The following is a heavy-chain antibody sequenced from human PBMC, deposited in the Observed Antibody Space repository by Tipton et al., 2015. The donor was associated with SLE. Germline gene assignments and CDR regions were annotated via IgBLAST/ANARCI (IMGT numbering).Heavy chain of an antibody. CDR2: IFYSGST. Sequence: TLSLTCTVSGDSSITGAHYWSWFRHHPGKGLEWIGNIFYSGSTYYNPSLERRVTISIDRSQNQFSLSLTSLTAADTAVYYCARQSAVGPGADSWGQGILVTV. CDR1: GDSSITGAHY. CDR3: ARQSAVGPGADS. J-gene: IGHJ4*02. D-gene: IGHD3/OR15-3a*01. V-gene: IGHV4-31*03.